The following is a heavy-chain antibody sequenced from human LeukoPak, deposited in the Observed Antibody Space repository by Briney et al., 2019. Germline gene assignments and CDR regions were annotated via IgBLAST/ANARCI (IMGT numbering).Heavy chain of an antibody. J-gene: IGHJ5*02. CDR1: GFTFSSYA. Sequence: PGGSLRLSCAASGFTFSSYAMSWVRQAPGKGLEWVSAISGSGGSTYYADSVKGRFTISRDNSENTLYLQMNSLRAEDTAVYYCAKGEYSSSPGSSSWFDPWGQGTLVTVSS. D-gene: IGHD6-6*01. CDR2: ISGSGGST. CDR3: AKGEYSSSPGSSSWFDP. V-gene: IGHV3-23*01.